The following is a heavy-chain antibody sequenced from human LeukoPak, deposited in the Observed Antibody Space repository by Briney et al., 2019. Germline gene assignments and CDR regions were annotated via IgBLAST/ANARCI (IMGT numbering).Heavy chain of an antibody. V-gene: IGHV4-59*01. Sequence: PSETLSLTCSVSGDSISTYHWNWVRKPPGKGLEWIGYMQSTGNSNYNPSLKSRVFMSVDTSKNQFVLNLMSVTAADTAVYYCARDKRHSYGRYFAHWGQGMLVSVSS. J-gene: IGHJ4*02. D-gene: IGHD5-18*01. CDR1: GDSISTYH. CDR3: ARDKRHSYGRYFAH. CDR2: MQSTGNS.